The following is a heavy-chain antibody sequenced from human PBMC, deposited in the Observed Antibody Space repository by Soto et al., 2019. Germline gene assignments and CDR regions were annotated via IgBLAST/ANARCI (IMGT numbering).Heavy chain of an antibody. D-gene: IGHD1-7*01. V-gene: IGHV3-9*01. CDR1: GFTFDDYA. CDR3: ASSAPTGTTADFDY. Sequence: GGSLRLSCAASGFTFDDYAMHWVRQAPGKGLEWVSGISWNGGSIGYADSVKGRFTISRDNAKNSLYLQMNSLRAEDTALYYCASSAPTGTTADFDYWGQGTLVTVSS. CDR2: ISWNGGSI. J-gene: IGHJ4*02.